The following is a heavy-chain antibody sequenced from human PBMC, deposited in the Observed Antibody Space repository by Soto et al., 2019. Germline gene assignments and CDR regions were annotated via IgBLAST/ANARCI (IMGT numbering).Heavy chain of an antibody. CDR2: ISYDGSNK. J-gene: IGHJ4*02. D-gene: IGHD3-16*01. CDR1: GFTFSNYA. Sequence: QVQLVESGGGVVQPGRSLRLSCAASGFTFSNYAMHWVRQAPGKGLEWVAVISYDGSNKYYADSVKGRFTLSRDNSRNPLSLQMNSLRAEDTGVYYCARDQGGDIDYWGQGTLVTVSS. CDR3: ARDQGGDIDY. V-gene: IGHV3-30-3*01.